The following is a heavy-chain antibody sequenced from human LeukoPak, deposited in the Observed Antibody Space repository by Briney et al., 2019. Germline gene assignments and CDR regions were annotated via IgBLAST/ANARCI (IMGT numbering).Heavy chain of an antibody. J-gene: IGHJ5*02. Sequence: SETLSLTCAVSGGSISSSNWWSWVRQPPGQGLEWIGEIYHSGSTNYNPSLKSRVTISVDTSKNQFSLKLSSVTAADTAVYYCARTSGYYGSGSNGISRYNWFDPWGQGTLVTVSS. V-gene: IGHV4-4*02. CDR3: ARTSGYYGSGSNGISRYNWFDP. D-gene: IGHD3-10*01. CDR1: GGSISSSNW. CDR2: IYHSGST.